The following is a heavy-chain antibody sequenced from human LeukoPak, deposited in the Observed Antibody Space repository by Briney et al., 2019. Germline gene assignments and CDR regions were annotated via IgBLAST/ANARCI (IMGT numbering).Heavy chain of an antibody. V-gene: IGHV1-24*01. D-gene: IGHD3-3*01. Sequence: GASVKVSCKVSGYTLTELSMHWVRQAPGKGLEWMGGFDPEDGETIYAQKFQGRVTMTEDTSTDTAYMELGSLRSEDTAVYYCATGLHEFWSGYQFDYWGQGTLVTVSS. CDR3: ATGLHEFWSGYQFDY. CDR1: GYTLTELS. J-gene: IGHJ4*02. CDR2: FDPEDGET.